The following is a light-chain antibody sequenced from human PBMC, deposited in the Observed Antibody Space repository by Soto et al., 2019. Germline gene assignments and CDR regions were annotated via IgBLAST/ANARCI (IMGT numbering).Light chain of an antibody. CDR3: QTWGTGIHV. V-gene: IGLV4-69*01. Sequence: QLVLTQSPSASASLGASVKLTCTLSSGHSSYAIAWHQQQPEKGPRYLMKLNSDGSHSKGDGIPDRFSGSSSGAERYLTISILQSVDDADSYCQTWGTGIHVFGGGTQLTVL. J-gene: IGLJ3*02. CDR1: SGHSSYA. CDR2: LNSDGSH.